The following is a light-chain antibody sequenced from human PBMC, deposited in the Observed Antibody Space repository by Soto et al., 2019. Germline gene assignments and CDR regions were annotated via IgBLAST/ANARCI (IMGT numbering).Light chain of an antibody. CDR3: SSFAGGNNFV. CDR1: SSDVGGYNY. J-gene: IGLJ1*01. V-gene: IGLV2-14*01. Sequence: QSVLTQPASVSGSPGQSITISCTGTSSDVGGYNYVSWYQQHPGKAPKLMIYEVSNRPSGVSNRFSGSKSGNTASLTISGLQAEDEADYYCSSFAGGNNFVFGTGTKLTVL. CDR2: EVS.